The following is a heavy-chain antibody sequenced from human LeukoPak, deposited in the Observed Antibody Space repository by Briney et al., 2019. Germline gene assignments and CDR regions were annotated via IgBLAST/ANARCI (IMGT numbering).Heavy chain of an antibody. CDR1: GFTFSTYW. J-gene: IGHJ6*02. Sequence: GGSLRLSCSASGFTFSTYWMSWVRQAPGKGLEWVSVIYSGGSTSYADSVKGRFTISRDNSKNTPYLQMNSLRAEDTAVYYCARDRRPYGLDVWGQGTTVTVSS. V-gene: IGHV3-53*01. CDR3: ARDRRPYGLDV. CDR2: IYSGGST.